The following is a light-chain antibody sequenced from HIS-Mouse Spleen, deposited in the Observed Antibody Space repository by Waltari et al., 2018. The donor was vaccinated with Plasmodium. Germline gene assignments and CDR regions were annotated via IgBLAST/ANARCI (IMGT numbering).Light chain of an antibody. CDR1: ALPKKY. V-gene: IGLV3-10*01. J-gene: IGLJ3*02. CDR2: EDS. Sequence: SYELTPPPSVSVSPGHTARITCSGAALPKKYASWYQQKSGHAPVRVLYEDSKRPSGIPERFSGSSSGTMATLTISGAQVEDEADYYCYSTDSSGNHRVFGGGTKLTVL. CDR3: YSTDSSGNHRV.